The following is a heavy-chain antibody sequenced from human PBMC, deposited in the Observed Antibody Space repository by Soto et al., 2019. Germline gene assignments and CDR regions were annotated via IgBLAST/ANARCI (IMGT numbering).Heavy chain of an antibody. CDR2: IYYSGST. CDR3: ARGGDYSDSSGYYPFDY. V-gene: IGHV4-31*03. Sequence: SETLSLTCTVSGGSIISGDYFWSWIRQHPGKGLEWIGYIYYSGSTYYNPSLKSRVTISVDTSKIEFSLKLSSVTAADTAVYYCARGGDYSDSSGYYPFDYWGQGILVTV. D-gene: IGHD3-22*01. J-gene: IGHJ4*02. CDR1: GGSIISGDYF.